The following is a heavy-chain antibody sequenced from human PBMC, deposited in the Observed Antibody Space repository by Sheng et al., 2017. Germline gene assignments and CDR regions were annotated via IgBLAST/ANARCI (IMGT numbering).Heavy chain of an antibody. J-gene: IGHJ6*03. CDR3: ARDGKGDYENYYYMDV. V-gene: IGHV3-48*03. Sequence: EVQLVESGGGLVQPGGSLRLSCAASGFTFSSYEMNWVRQAPGKGLEWVSYISSSGSTIYYADSVKGRFTISRDNAKNSLYLQMNSLRAEDTAVYYCARDGKGDYENYYYMDVWGQGTTVTVSS. CDR1: GFTFSSYE. D-gene: IGHD3-16*01. CDR2: ISSSGSTI.